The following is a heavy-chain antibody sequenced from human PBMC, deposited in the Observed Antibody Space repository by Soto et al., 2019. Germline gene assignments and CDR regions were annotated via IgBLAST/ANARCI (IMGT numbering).Heavy chain of an antibody. V-gene: IGHV1-69*06. J-gene: IGHJ4*02. D-gene: IGHD3-10*01. CDR1: GGTFIRDI. Sequence: QVQLVQSGAEVKKPGSSVKVSCRASGGTFIRDIVTWVRQAPGQGLEWMGGITPIFSTTNYAQKFRGRVTMTADKSTNTAYMELISLTSEDMAMYYCASGGGSGTYSAAYFAFWGQGPLVTVSS. CDR2: ITPIFSTT. CDR3: ASGGGSGTYSAAYFAF.